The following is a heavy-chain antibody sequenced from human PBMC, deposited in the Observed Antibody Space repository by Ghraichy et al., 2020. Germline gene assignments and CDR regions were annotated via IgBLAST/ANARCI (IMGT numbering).Heavy chain of an antibody. CDR1: GFSLSTSGVG. V-gene: IGHV2-5*02. J-gene: IGHJ6*02. CDR2: IYWDDDK. D-gene: IGHD4-17*01. CDR3: AHRLGGGDYLYYYYGMDV. Sequence: SGPTLVKPTQTLTLTCTFSGFSLSTSGVGVGWIRQPPGKALEWLALIYWDDDKRYSPSLKSRLTITKDTSKNQVVLTMTNMDPVDTATYYCAHRLGGGDYLYYYYGMDVWGQGTTVTVSS.